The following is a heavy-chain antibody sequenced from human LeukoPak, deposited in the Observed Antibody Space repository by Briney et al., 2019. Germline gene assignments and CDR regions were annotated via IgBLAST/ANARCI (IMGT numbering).Heavy chain of an antibody. D-gene: IGHD1-26*01. Sequence: GGSLRLSCAASGFTFSGYWMSWVRQAPGKGPEWVANIKQDGSEIYYVDSVKGRFTISRDNAKNSLFLQMNSLRAEDTAVYYCARDKAVGPTLLDYWGQGTLVTVSS. CDR1: GFTFSGYW. V-gene: IGHV3-7*01. CDR2: IKQDGSEI. CDR3: ARDKAVGPTLLDY. J-gene: IGHJ4*02.